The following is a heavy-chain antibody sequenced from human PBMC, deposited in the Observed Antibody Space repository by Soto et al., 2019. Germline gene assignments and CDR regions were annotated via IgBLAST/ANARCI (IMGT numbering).Heavy chain of an antibody. Sequence: QVQLVESGGGVVQPGRSLRLSCAASGFTFSSYGMHWVRQAPGKGLEWVAVISYDGSNKYYADSVKGRFTISRDNSKNTLYLQMNSLRAEDTAVYYCAKENGWFGEVPPDGMDVWGQGTRVTVSS. CDR2: ISYDGSNK. V-gene: IGHV3-30*18. J-gene: IGHJ6*02. CDR1: GFTFSSYG. D-gene: IGHD3-10*01. CDR3: AKENGWFGEVPPDGMDV.